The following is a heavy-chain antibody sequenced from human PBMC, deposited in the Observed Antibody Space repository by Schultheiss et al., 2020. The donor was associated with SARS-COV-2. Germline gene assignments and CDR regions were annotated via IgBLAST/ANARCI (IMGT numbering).Heavy chain of an antibody. CDR3: ASHSTIFGVVPYYYYGMDV. D-gene: IGHD3-3*01. V-gene: IGHV3-66*04. J-gene: IGHJ6*02. Sequence: GGSLRLSCAASGFTFSSYSMSWVRQAPGKGLEWVSVIYSGGSTYYADSVKGRFTISRDNSKNTLYLQMNSLRAEDTAVYYCASHSTIFGVVPYYYYGMDVWGQGTTVTVSS. CDR2: IYSGGST. CDR1: GFTFSSYS.